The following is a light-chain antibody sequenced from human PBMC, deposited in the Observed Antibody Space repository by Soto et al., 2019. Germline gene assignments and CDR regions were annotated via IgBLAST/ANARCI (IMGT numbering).Light chain of an antibody. V-gene: IGLV3-1*01. CDR1: KLGDKY. CDR3: QAWDRSTGV. Sequence: SYELTQPPSVSVSPGQTASITCSGDKLGDKYVCWYHQKPGQSPVLVIYQDSKRPSGIPERFSGSNSGNTATLIISGTQPMDEADYYCQAWDRSTGVFGTGTKLTVL. J-gene: IGLJ1*01. CDR2: QDS.